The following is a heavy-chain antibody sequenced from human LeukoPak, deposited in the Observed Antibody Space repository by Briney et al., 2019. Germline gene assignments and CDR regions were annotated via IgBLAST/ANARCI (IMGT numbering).Heavy chain of an antibody. D-gene: IGHD6-19*01. V-gene: IGHV3-30-3*01. CDR2: ISYDGSNK. J-gene: IGHJ4*02. CDR3: ARDKEVAVAGFFDY. Sequence: PGGSLRLSCAASGFTFSSYAMHWIRQAPGKGLEWVAAISYDGSNKYYADPVKGRFTISRDNSKNTLYLQMNSLRAEDTAVYYCARDKEVAVAGFFDYWGQGTLVTVSS. CDR1: GFTFSSYA.